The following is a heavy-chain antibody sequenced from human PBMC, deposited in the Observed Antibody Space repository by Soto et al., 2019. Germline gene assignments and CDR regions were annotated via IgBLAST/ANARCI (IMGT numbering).Heavy chain of an antibody. CDR2: ISAGGGST. Sequence: SLRLSCAASGFTFSTYAMSWVRQAPGKGLECVSAISAGGGSTYYTDSVKGRFTISRDNSINTLYLQMSSLRTEDTAVYYCAHPRGYGVFDAYDRWGQGAMVKVS. CDR1: GFTFSTYA. D-gene: IGHD4-17*01. J-gene: IGHJ3*02. V-gene: IGHV3-23*01. CDR3: AHPRGYGVFDAYDR.